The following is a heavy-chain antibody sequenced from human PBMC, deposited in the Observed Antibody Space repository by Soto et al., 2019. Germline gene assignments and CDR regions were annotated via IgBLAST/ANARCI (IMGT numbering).Heavy chain of an antibody. Sequence: SETLSLTCPVSGGSISSSSFYWGWIRQPPGKGLEWIGSIYYSGSTYYNPSLKSRVTISVDTSKNQFSLKLSSVTAADTAMYYCARHSGPYSSSWFDYWGQGTLVTVS. CDR1: GGSISSSSFY. J-gene: IGHJ4*02. D-gene: IGHD6-13*01. CDR2: IYYSGST. V-gene: IGHV4-39*01. CDR3: ARHSGPYSSSWFDY.